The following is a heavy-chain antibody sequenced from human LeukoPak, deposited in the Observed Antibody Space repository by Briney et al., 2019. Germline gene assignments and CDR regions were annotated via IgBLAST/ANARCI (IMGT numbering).Heavy chain of an antibody. D-gene: IGHD1-7*01. V-gene: IGHV4-39*01. CDR1: GGSIRSDTSY. Sequence: SETLPLTCTVFGGSIRSDTSYWVWIRQPPGKGLEWIGTISNGGSTFYNPSLKSRVTISVDTSKNQLSLKLNSVTATDTSVYYCARHTSGTMYSYWGQGSLVTVSS. CDR2: ISNGGST. J-gene: IGHJ4*02. CDR3: ARHTSGTMYSY.